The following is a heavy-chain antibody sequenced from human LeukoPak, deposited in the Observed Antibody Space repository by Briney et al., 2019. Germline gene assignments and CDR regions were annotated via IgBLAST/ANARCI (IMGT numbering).Heavy chain of an antibody. V-gene: IGHV3-7*03. CDR1: GSTFSSYW. J-gene: IGHJ4*02. CDR2: IKQDGSEK. Sequence: GGSLRLSCAASGSTFSSYWMSWVRQAPGKGLEWVANIKQDGSEKYYVDSVKGRFTISRDNAKNSLYLQMNSLRAEDTAVYYCARGALDYWGQGTLVTVSS. CDR3: ARGALDY.